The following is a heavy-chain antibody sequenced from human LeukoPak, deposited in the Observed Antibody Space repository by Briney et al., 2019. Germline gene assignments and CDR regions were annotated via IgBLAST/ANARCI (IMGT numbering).Heavy chain of an antibody. CDR3: AREGGRVATTFDAFDI. CDR1: GGSISSSSYY. V-gene: IGHV4-39*02. Sequence: NTSETLSLTCTVSGGSISSSSYYWGWIRQPPGKGLEWIGSIYYSGSTYYNPSLKSRVTISVDTSKNQFSLKLSSVTAADTAVYYCAREGGRVATTFDAFDIWGQGTMVTVSS. D-gene: IGHD5-12*01. CDR2: IYYSGST. J-gene: IGHJ3*02.